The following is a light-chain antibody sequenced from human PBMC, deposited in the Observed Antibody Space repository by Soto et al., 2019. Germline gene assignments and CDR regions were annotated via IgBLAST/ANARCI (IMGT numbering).Light chain of an antibody. J-gene: IGLJ1*01. Sequence: QSVLTQPASVSGFPGQSITISCTGTSSDVGGYNYVSWYQQHPGRAPKLLIYDVSTRPTGVSNRFSGSKSGNTASLTISGLQAEDEADYYCSSYTSSSTPLYVFGTGTKVTVL. CDR1: SSDVGGYNY. CDR2: DVS. CDR3: SSYTSSSTPLYV. V-gene: IGLV2-14*03.